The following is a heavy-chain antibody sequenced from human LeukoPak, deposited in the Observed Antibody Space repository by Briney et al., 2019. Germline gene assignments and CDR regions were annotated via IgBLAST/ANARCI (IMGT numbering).Heavy chain of an antibody. Sequence: GGSLRLSCAASGFTLSSYSMNWVRQAPGKGLEWVSSISSSSSYIYYADSVKGRFTISRDNAKNSLYLQMNSLRAEDTAVYYCARGIGGFGESFDYWGQGTLVTVSS. V-gene: IGHV3-21*04. D-gene: IGHD3-10*01. CDR2: ISSSSSYI. J-gene: IGHJ4*02. CDR1: GFTLSSYS. CDR3: ARGIGGFGESFDY.